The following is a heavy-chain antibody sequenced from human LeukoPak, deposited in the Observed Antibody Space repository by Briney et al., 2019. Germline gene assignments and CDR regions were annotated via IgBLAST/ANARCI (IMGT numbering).Heavy chain of an antibody. D-gene: IGHD3-10*01. V-gene: IGHV3-23*01. CDR3: AKKRGPGYYYYMAV. CDR2: ISGSGGST. J-gene: IGHJ6*03. CDR1: GFTFSCYA. Sequence: GGSLRLSCAASGFTFSCYAMSWVRQAPGKGLGWVSAISGSGGSTYYADSVKGRFTISRDNSKNTLYLQMNSLRDEDTAVYYCAKKRGPGYYYYMAVWGKGTTVTASS.